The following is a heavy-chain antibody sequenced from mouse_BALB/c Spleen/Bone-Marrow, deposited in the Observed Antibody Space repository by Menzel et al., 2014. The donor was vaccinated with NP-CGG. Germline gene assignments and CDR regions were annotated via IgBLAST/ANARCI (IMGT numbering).Heavy chain of an antibody. CDR3: AREVGRGGYFDV. D-gene: IGHD1-1*02. J-gene: IGHJ1*01. V-gene: IGHV1S56*01. CDR2: IYPGNVNT. Sequence: VQLQQSGPELVKPGASVRISCKASGYTFTSYYIHWVKQRPGQGLKWIGWIYPGNVNTKYNEKFRDKATLTADKSSSTAYMQLNSLTSEDSAVYFCAREVGRGGYFDVWGAGTTVTVSS. CDR1: GYTFTSYY.